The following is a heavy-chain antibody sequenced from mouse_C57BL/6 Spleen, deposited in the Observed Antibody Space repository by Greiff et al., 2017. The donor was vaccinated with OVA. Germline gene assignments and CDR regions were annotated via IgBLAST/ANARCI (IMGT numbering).Heavy chain of an antibody. CDR1: GFTFSNYW. Sequence: EVKLMESGGGLVQPGGSMKLSCVASGFTFSNYWMNWVRQSPEKGLEWVAQIRLKSDNYATHYAESVKGRFTISRDDSKSSVYLQMNNLRAEDTGIYYCTGGFSGFAYWGQGTLVTVSA. V-gene: IGHV6-3*01. J-gene: IGHJ3*01. CDR2: IRLKSDNYAT. CDR3: TGGFSGFAY.